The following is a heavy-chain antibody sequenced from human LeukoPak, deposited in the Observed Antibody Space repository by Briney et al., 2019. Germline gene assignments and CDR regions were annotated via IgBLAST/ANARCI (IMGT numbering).Heavy chain of an antibody. Sequence: GGSLRLSCAASGFTFSSYAMSWVRQAPGKGLEWVSAISGSGGSTYYADSVKGRFTISRDNSKNTLYLQVNSLRAEDTAVYYCAKVSYLDYYYGMDVWGQGTTVTVSS. CDR3: AKVSYLDYYYGMDV. CDR1: GFTFSSYA. V-gene: IGHV3-23*01. J-gene: IGHJ6*02. CDR2: ISGSGGST.